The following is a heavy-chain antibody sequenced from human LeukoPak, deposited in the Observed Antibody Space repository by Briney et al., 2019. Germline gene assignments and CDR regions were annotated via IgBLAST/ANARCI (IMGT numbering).Heavy chain of an antibody. J-gene: IGHJ6*03. CDR1: GFTFSSST. V-gene: IGHV1-58*02. Sequence: GTSVKVSCKGSGFTFSSSTMQWVRQARGQRLEWIGWIVVGSGNTNYAQKFQERVTISRDMSISTAYMELSRLRSDDTAVYYCARAKTPTIFGVVIPTDYYYYMDVWGKGTTVTVSS. D-gene: IGHD3-3*01. CDR2: IVVGSGNT. CDR3: ARAKTPTIFGVVIPTDYYYYMDV.